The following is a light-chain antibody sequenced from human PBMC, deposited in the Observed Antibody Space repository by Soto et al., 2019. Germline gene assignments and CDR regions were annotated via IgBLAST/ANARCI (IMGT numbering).Light chain of an antibody. CDR2: EVN. Sequence: QSALTQPPSASGSPGQSVTISCTGTSSDVGGYNYVSWYQQYPGKVPKLMVYEVNKRPLGVPDRFSGSKSGNTASLTVSGLQADDEADYYCTSYAGGNNVFGTGTKLTVL. J-gene: IGLJ1*01. V-gene: IGLV2-8*01. CDR1: SSDVGGYNY. CDR3: TSYAGGNNV.